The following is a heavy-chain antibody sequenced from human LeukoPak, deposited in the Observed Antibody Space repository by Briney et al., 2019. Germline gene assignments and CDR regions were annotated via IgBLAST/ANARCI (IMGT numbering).Heavy chain of an antibody. CDR3: AKVKWKLIGYFGY. CDR2: LTGDGGT. CDR1: GFTFTNYA. D-gene: IGHD1-20*01. Sequence: QPGGSLRLSCAASGFTFTNYAMSWVRQAPGKGLEWVSVLTGDGGTYYADSVKGRFTNSRDDSKNTLFLQMNGLRAEDTAVYFCAKVKWKLIGYFGYWGQGTLVTVSS. V-gene: IGHV3-23*01. J-gene: IGHJ4*02.